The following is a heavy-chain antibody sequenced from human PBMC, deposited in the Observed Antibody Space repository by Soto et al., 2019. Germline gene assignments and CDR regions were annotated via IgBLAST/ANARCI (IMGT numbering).Heavy chain of an antibody. CDR3: ARVYDFWSGLGY. J-gene: IGHJ4*02. V-gene: IGHV3-33*01. D-gene: IGHD3-3*01. CDR2: IWYDGSNK. Sequence: QVQLVESGGGVVQPGRSLRLSCAASGFTFSSYGMHWVRQAPGKGLEWVAVIWYDGSNKYYADSVKGRFTISRDNSKNTLYLQMNSLRAEDMAVYYCARVYDFWSGLGYWGQGTLVTVSS. CDR1: GFTFSSYG.